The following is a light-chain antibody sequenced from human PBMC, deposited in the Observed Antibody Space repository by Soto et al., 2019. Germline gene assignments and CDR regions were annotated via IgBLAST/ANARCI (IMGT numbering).Light chain of an antibody. Sequence: DIPMTQSPSTLSASVGDRVTITCRASQTISSWLAWYQQKPGKAPKLLIFDASSLESGVPSRFSGSGSGTEFTLTISNLQPDDFATYYCQHYDSYPPWTFGQGTKVEVK. CDR1: QTISSW. V-gene: IGKV1-5*01. CDR3: QHYDSYPPWT. CDR2: DAS. J-gene: IGKJ1*01.